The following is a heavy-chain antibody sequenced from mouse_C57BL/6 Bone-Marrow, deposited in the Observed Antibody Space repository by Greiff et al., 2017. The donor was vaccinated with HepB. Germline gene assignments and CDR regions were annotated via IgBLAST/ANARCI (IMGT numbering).Heavy chain of an antibody. CDR1: GYTFTSYT. CDR3: ARRLVVEYYFGY. J-gene: IGHJ2*01. D-gene: IGHD1-1*01. V-gene: IGHV1-4*01. Sequence: QVQLKESGAELARPGASVKMSCKASGYTFTSYTMHWVKQRPGQGLEWIGYINPSSGYTKYNQKFKDKATLTADKSSSTAYMQLSSLTSEDSAVYYCARRLVVEYYFGYWGQGTTLTVSS. CDR2: INPSSGYT.